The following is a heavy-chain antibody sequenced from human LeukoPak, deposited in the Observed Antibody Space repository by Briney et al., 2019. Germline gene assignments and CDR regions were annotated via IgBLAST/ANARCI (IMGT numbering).Heavy chain of an antibody. CDR2: INHRGSN. V-gene: IGHV4-34*01. J-gene: IGHJ6*03. CDR1: GGSFSGDY. D-gene: IGHD7-27*01. Sequence: SETLSLTCAVYGGSFSGDYWSWIRQAPGKGREWIGEINHRGSNNYNPSLKSRVTISVDTSQNQFSLKLSSVTAADTAVYYCARGDWGSPDYYCMDVWGKGTTVTISS. CDR3: ARGDWGSPDYYCMDV.